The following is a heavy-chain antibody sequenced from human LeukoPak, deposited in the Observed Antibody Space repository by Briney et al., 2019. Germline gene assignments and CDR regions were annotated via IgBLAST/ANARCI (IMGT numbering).Heavy chain of an antibody. CDR1: GFTFSSYA. D-gene: IGHD3-22*01. V-gene: IGHV3-23*01. CDR3: AKVWIVSPDY. J-gene: IGHJ4*02. Sequence: PGGPLRLSCAASGFTFSSYAMSWVRQAPGKGVEWVSAISGSGGSTYYAGSVKGRFTISRDNSKNTLLLQMDSLRAEDTAVYYCAKVWIVSPDYWGQGTLVTVSS. CDR2: ISGSGGST.